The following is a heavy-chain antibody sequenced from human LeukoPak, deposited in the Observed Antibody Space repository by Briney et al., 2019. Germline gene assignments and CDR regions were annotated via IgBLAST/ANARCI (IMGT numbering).Heavy chain of an antibody. Sequence: PSETLSLTCTVSGGSISSYYWSWIRQPPGKGLEWIGYIYYSGSTNYNTSLKSRVTISVDTSKNQFSLKLSSVTAADTAVYYCARGVSSWYYFDYWGQGTLVTVSS. V-gene: IGHV4-59*12. J-gene: IGHJ4*02. CDR3: ARGVSSWYYFDY. D-gene: IGHD6-13*01. CDR2: IYYSGST. CDR1: GGSISSYY.